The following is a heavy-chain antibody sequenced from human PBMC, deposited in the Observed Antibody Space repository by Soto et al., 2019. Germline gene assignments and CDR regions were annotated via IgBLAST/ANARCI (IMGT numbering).Heavy chain of an antibody. CDR3: VRGRDIVVVPAAIEDY. CDR1: GFTFSSYW. D-gene: IGHD2-2*02. CDR2: INSDGSST. J-gene: IGHJ4*02. Sequence: GGSLRLSCAASGFTFSSYWMHWVRQAPGKGLVWVSRINSDGSSTSYADSVKGRFTISRDNAKNTLYLQMNSLRAEDTAVYYCVRGRDIVVVPAAIEDYWGQGTLVTVSS. V-gene: IGHV3-74*01.